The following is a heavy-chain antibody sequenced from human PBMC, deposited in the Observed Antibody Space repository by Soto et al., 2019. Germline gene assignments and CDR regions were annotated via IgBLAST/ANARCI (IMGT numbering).Heavy chain of an antibody. J-gene: IGHJ4*01. V-gene: IGHV1-46*01. CDR2: INPSGGST. Sequence: GASVKVSCKASGYTFTSYYMHWVRQAPGQGLEWMGIINPSGGSTSYAQKFQGRVTMTRDTSTSTVYMELNSLRSEDTAVYYCAKEDTLGYCTNGVCSLLGYLAEWGQRTPVTVSS. CDR1: GYTFTSYY. D-gene: IGHD2-8*01. CDR3: AKEDTLGYCTNGVCSLLGYLAE.